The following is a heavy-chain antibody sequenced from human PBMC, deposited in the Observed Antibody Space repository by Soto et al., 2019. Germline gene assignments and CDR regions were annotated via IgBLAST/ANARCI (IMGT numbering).Heavy chain of an antibody. V-gene: IGHV3-23*01. CDR3: AKSIEAYGSGSYYYHGMDV. CDR1: GFTFSSYA. D-gene: IGHD3-10*01. CDR2: ISGSGGST. Sequence: EVQLLESGGGLVQPGGSLRLSCAASGFTFSSYAMSWVRQAPGKGLEWVSAISGSGGSTYYADSVKGRFTISRDNSKNTLYLQMNSLRAEDTAVYYCAKSIEAYGSGSYYYHGMDVWGQGTTVTVSS. J-gene: IGHJ6*02.